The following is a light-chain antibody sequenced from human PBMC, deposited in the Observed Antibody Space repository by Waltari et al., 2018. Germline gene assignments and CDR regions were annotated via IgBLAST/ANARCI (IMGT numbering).Light chain of an antibody. CDR2: AAS. CDR3: QQSYSFTRT. J-gene: IGKJ1*01. V-gene: IGKV1-39*01. CDR1: LTISRY. Sequence: DIQMTQSPSSLSASVGDRVTITCRASLTISRYLNWYQQKLGKAPNLLIYAASSLQSGVPSRFSGSGSGRDFTLIITSLQPEDFATYYCQQSYSFTRTFGQGTKVEIK.